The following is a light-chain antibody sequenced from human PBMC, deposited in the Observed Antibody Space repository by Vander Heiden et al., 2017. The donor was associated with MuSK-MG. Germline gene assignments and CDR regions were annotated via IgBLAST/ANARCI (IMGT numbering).Light chain of an antibody. J-gene: IGLJ1*01. CDR1: NIGSKS. CDR3: QVWDRSTDHYV. Sequence: SYVLPQPPSLSMAPGQTARITCGGNNIGSKSVHWYQQKPGQAPVLVVYDNSGRPSEIPERVSGSNSGNTATLTISRVEAGDEADYYCQVWDRSTDHYVFGGGTKVSVL. CDR2: DNS. V-gene: IGLV3-21*02.